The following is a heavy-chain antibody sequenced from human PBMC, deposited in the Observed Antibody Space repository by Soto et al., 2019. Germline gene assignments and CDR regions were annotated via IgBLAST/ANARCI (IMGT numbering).Heavy chain of an antibody. Sequence: SETLSLTCAVYGGSFSGYYWSWIRQPPGKGLEWIGEINHSGSTNYNPSLKSRVTISVDTSKNQFSLKLSSVTAADTAVYYCARLYHGLVYYYYGMDVWGQGTTVT. D-gene: IGHD2-2*02. CDR1: GGSFSGYY. V-gene: IGHV4-34*01. J-gene: IGHJ6*02. CDR3: ARLYHGLVYYYYGMDV. CDR2: INHSGST.